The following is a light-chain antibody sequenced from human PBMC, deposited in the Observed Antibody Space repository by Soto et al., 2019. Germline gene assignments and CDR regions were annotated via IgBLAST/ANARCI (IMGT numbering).Light chain of an antibody. Sequence: ELVMTQSPATLSVSPGERATLSCRASQSFSSNVAWYQQKPGQAPRLLIYGTSTRVTGIPARFSGSGCGTEFTPTISSLQSEDFAVYYCQQYNNWPTITFGQGTRLEIK. CDR1: QSFSSN. CDR3: QQYNNWPTIT. V-gene: IGKV3-15*01. J-gene: IGKJ5*01. CDR2: GTS.